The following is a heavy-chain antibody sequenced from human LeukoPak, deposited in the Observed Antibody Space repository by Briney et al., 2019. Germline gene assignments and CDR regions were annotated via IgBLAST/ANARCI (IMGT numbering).Heavy chain of an antibody. J-gene: IGHJ5*02. Sequence: TSETLSLTCTVSGGSISSYYWSWIRQPAGKGLEWIGRIYTSGSTNYNPSLKSRFTMSVDTSKNQFSLKPSSVTAEDTAVYYCARVIRTYYYDSSSYYNWFDPWGQGTLVTVSS. V-gene: IGHV4-4*07. CDR3: ARVIRTYYYDSSSYYNWFDP. CDR2: IYTSGST. CDR1: GGSISSYY. D-gene: IGHD3-22*01.